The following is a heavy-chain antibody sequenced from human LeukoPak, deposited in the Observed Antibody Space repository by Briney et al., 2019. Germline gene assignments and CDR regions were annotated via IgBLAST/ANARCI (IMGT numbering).Heavy chain of an antibody. CDR3: ARTLVRYSSSPGY. D-gene: IGHD6-13*01. CDR2: IIPIFGTA. Sequence: SVKVSCKASGGTFSSYAISWVRQAPGQGLEWMGGIIPIFGTANYAQKFQGRVTMTRNTSISTAYMELSSLRSEDTAVYYCARTLVRYSSSPGYWGQGTLVTVSS. CDR1: GGTFSSYA. J-gene: IGHJ4*02. V-gene: IGHV1-69*05.